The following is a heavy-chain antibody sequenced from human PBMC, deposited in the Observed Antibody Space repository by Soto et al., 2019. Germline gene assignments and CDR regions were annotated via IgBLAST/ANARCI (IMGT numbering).Heavy chain of an antibody. V-gene: IGHV1-58*01. Sequence: SSVKVSCKASGFTFTSSAVQWVRQSRGQRLEWIGWIVVGSGNTNYAQKFQERVTITRDMSTSTAYMELSSLRSEDTAVYYCAAPNWNEYYYYGMDVWGQGTTVTVSS. CDR1: GFTFTSSA. CDR2: IVVGSGNT. J-gene: IGHJ6*02. D-gene: IGHD1-20*01. CDR3: AAPNWNEYYYYGMDV.